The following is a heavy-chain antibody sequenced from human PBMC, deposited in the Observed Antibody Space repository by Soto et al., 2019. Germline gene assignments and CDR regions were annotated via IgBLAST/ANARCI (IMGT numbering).Heavy chain of an antibody. Sequence: SVKVSCKASGGTFNNYPIAWVRQAPGQGLEWMGGSIPIFGTANYAQKFQGRVTISVDESTSTAYMELGSLRSEDTAVYYCARGRGYSGDDHYYYFDMDVWGQGTTVTVSS. V-gene: IGHV1-69*13. D-gene: IGHD5-12*01. CDR3: ARGRGYSGDDHYYYFDMDV. J-gene: IGHJ6*02. CDR2: SIPIFGTA. CDR1: GGTFNNYP.